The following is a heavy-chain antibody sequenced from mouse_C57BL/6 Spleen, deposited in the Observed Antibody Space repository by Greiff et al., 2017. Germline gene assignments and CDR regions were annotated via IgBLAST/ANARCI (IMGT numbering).Heavy chain of an antibody. CDR3: ARGYYDYDARYFDV. CDR1: GYAFSSSW. D-gene: IGHD2-4*01. CDR2: IYPGDGDT. Sequence: VKLQESGPELVKPGASVKISCKASGYAFSSSWMNWVKQRPGKGLEWIGRIYPGDGDTNYNGKFKGKATLTADKSSSTAYMQLSSLTSEDSAVYFCARGYYDYDARYFDVWGTGTTVTVSS. J-gene: IGHJ1*03. V-gene: IGHV1-82*01.